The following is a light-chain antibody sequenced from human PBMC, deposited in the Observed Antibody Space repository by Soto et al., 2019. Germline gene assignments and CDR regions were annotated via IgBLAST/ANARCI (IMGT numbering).Light chain of an antibody. CDR1: QDIGND. Sequence: IQMTQSPSSLSASVGDRVTITCRASQDIGNDLGWYQQKPGKAPNLLIYAASSLRSGVPSRFSGSGSGTHFTLTINSLQAEDSATYFCLQNYTYPWTFGQGTKVDIK. CDR2: AAS. CDR3: LQNYTYPWT. J-gene: IGKJ1*01. V-gene: IGKV1-6*01.